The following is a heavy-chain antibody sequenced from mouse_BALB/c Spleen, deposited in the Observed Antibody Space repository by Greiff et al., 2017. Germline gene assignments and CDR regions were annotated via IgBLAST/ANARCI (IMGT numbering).Heavy chain of an antibody. Sequence: EVQVVESGGGLVKPGGSLKLSCAASGFTFSSYAMSWVRQTPEKRLEWVASISSGGSTYYPDSVKGRFTISRDNAKNTLYLQMSSLKSEDTAMYYCTRVLLRGAMDYWGQGTSVTVSS. V-gene: IGHV5-6-5*01. CDR2: ISSGGST. D-gene: IGHD1-1*01. CDR3: TRVLLRGAMDY. CDR1: GFTFSSYA. J-gene: IGHJ4*01.